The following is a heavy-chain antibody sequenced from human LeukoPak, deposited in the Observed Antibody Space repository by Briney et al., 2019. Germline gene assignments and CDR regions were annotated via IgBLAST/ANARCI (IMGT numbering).Heavy chain of an antibody. J-gene: IGHJ3*02. Sequence: GGSLRLSCAASGFTFSSYSMNWVRQAPGKGLEWVSSISSSSSYIYYADSVKGRFTISRDNAKNSLYLQMNSLRAEDTAVYYCARDRNQIVVPAAIDAFDTWGQGTMVTVSS. D-gene: IGHD2-2*01. V-gene: IGHV3-21*01. CDR3: ARDRNQIVVPAAIDAFDT. CDR2: ISSSSSYI. CDR1: GFTFSSYS.